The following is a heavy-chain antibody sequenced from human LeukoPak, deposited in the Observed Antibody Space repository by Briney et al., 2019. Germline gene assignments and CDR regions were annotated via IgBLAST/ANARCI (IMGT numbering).Heavy chain of an antibody. CDR3: AKDYGTRYDSSTYYYYGTDV. V-gene: IGHV3-43*01. CDR2: ISWDGGST. J-gene: IGHJ6*02. Sequence: GGSLRLSCAASGFTFDDYTMHWVRQAPGKGLEWVSLISWDGGSTYYADSVKGRFTISRDNSKNSLYLQMNSLRTEDTALYYCAKDYGTRYDSSTYYYYGTDVWGQGTTVTVSS. CDR1: GFTFDDYT. D-gene: IGHD3-22*01.